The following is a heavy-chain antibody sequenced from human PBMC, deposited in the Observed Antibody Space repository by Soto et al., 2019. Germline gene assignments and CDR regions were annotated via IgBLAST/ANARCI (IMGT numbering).Heavy chain of an antibody. J-gene: IGHJ6*02. CDR2: INPNSGGT. CDR3: ARDPNRIQLWVASVYYYYGMDV. D-gene: IGHD5-18*01. V-gene: IGHV1-2*04. CDR1: GYTFTGYY. Sequence: QVQLVQSGAEVKKPGASVKVSCKASGYTFTGYYMHWVRQAPGQGLEWMGWINPNSGGTNYAQKFQGWVTMTRDTSISTAYMELSRLRSDDTAVYYCARDPNRIQLWVASVYYYYGMDVWGQGTTVTVSS.